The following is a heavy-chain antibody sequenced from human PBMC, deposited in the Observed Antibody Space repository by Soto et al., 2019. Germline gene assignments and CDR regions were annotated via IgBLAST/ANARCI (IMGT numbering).Heavy chain of an antibody. CDR2: TYTSGKT. D-gene: IGHD3-3*01. Sequence: PSETLSVTCTVSGDSISNYYWNWIRQRAGKGLEWIGRTYTSGKTDYNPSLKSRVSMSVDTSKKQFSLRLSSVTAADTAVYYCATGHYYDNWFDPWGPGILVTVSS. V-gene: IGHV4-4*07. CDR3: ATGHYYDNWFDP. J-gene: IGHJ5*02. CDR1: GDSISNYY.